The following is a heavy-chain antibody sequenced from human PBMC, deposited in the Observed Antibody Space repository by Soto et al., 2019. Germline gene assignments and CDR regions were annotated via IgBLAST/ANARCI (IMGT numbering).Heavy chain of an antibody. Sequence: VYCWRLIRPHPGKGLEWIGYIYYSGSPYNNPSLKSRVTISADTSMNHFSLKLSSVTAADTAVYYCARWWMYATRFDPWGQGTLVTVSS. CDR1: VYC. J-gene: IGHJ5*02. D-gene: IGHD2-8*01. V-gene: IGHV4-30-4*06. CDR2: IYYSGSP. CDR3: ARWWMYATRFDP.